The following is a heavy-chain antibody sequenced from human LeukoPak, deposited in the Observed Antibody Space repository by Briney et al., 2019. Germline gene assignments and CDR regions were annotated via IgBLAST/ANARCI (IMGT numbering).Heavy chain of an antibody. CDR1: GFTVSSNY. CDR3: AKFVRITMVRGVIDPYYFDY. J-gene: IGHJ4*02. V-gene: IGHV3-53*01. Sequence: GGSLRLSCAASGFTVSSNYMSWVRQAPGKGLEWVSVIYSGGSTYYADSVKGRFTISRDNSKNTLYLQMNSLRAEDTAVYYCAKFVRITMVRGVIDPYYFDYWGQGTLVTVSS. CDR2: IYSGGST. D-gene: IGHD3-10*01.